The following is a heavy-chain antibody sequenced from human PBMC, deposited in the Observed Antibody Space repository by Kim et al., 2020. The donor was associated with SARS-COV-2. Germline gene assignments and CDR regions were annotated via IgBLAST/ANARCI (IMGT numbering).Heavy chain of an antibody. J-gene: IGHJ4*02. V-gene: IGHV3-9*01. D-gene: IGHD6-19*01. CDR3: AKDIGYSSGKIDY. Sequence: GYADSVKGRFTISRDNAKNSLYLQMNSLRAEDTALYYCAKDIGYSSGKIDYWGQGTLVTVSS.